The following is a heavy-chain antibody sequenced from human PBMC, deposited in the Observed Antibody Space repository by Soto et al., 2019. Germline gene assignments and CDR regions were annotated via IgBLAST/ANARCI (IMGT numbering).Heavy chain of an antibody. D-gene: IGHD2-15*01. V-gene: IGHV4-31*03. J-gene: IGHJ1*01. CDR3: ARMYCSGGSCYGRYFQH. CDR2: IYYSGST. Sequence: SETLSLTCTVSGGSISSGGYYWSWIRQHPGKGLEWIGYIYYSGSTYYNPSLKSRVTISVDTSKNQFSLKLSSVTAADTAVYYCARMYCSGGSCYGRYFQHWGQGTLVTVSS. CDR1: GGSISSGGYY.